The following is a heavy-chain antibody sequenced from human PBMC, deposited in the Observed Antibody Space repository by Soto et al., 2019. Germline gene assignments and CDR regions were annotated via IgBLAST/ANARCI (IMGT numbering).Heavy chain of an antibody. J-gene: IGHJ4*02. CDR2: IKSETDGGTI. CDR3: TPLALKYNSDWYPLSD. V-gene: IGHV3-15*07. CDR1: GFTSSNVW. D-gene: IGHD6-19*01. Sequence: EVQLVESGGGLVKPGGSLSLSCAGSGFTSSNVWMNWVRQAPGRGLEWVGGIKSETDGGTIDYAAPVKGRFTISRDDSNNTLYLQMNSLKTEDTATYYCTPLALKYNSDWYPLSDWGQGTRVTVSS.